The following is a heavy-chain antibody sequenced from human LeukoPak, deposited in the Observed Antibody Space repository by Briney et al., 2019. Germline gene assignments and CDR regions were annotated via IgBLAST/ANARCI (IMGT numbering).Heavy chain of an antibody. Sequence: GGSLRLSCAASGFTFSDYYMHWVRQAPGKGLEWVAIIWYDGYNKYYADSVRGRFTISRDNSKNTVYVQMNNLRAEDTAVYYCARDRDRAEFYFDYWGQGTLVTVSS. D-gene: IGHD1-14*01. CDR3: ARDRDRAEFYFDY. V-gene: IGHV3-33*08. J-gene: IGHJ4*02. CDR1: GFTFSDYY. CDR2: IWYDGYNK.